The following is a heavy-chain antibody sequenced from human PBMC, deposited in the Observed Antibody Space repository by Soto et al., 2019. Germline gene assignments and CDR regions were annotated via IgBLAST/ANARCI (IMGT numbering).Heavy chain of an antibody. Sequence: GGSLRLSCAASGFNFSNYAMTWVRQAPGKGLEWVSVITSADRCTYYADSVKGRFTISRDNSKNTLYLQMNSLRAEDTAVYYCARDSYSSRFDPWGQGTLVTVSS. V-gene: IGHV3-23*03. CDR3: ARDSYSSRFDP. CDR1: GFNFSNYA. J-gene: IGHJ5*02. CDR2: ITSADRCT. D-gene: IGHD4-4*01.